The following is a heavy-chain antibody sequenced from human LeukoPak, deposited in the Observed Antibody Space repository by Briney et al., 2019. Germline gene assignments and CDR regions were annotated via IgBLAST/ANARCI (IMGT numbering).Heavy chain of an antibody. CDR1: GYTFTSYG. J-gene: IGHJ4*02. V-gene: IGHV1-18*01. D-gene: IGHD6-25*01. CDR2: ISGYNGNT. CDR3: ARGLDAAAGLANFDY. Sequence: ASVKVSCKASGYTFTSYGISWVRQAPGQGLEWMGWISGYNGNTNYAQKSEGRLTLTTDTATSTVYMKLRNLRSDDTAVYFCARGLDAAAGLANFDYWGQGTLITVSS.